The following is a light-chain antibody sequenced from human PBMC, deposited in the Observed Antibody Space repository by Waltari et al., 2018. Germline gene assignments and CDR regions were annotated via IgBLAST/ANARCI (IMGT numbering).Light chain of an antibody. Sequence: QSVLTQPPSVSAAPGQRVTISCSGGSSNIGNYSVSWYRQFPGTAPKLLIYEDSERPSGIPGRFSGSKSGTSATLDITGLQAGDEADYYCGTWDSSLSGAVFGGGTHLTVL. CDR1: SSNIGNYS. V-gene: IGLV1-51*02. J-gene: IGLJ7*01. CDR2: EDS. CDR3: GTWDSSLSGAV.